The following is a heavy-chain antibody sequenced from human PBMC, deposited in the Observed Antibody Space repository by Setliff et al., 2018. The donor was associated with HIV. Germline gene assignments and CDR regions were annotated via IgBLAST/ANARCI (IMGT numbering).Heavy chain of an antibody. V-gene: IGHV4-34*01. Sequence: SETLSLTCAVYGGSFSAYYWSWIRQPPGKGLDWIGEIDHTGSTNYNPSLKSRVTISVDTSKNQFSLKLRSVTAADTAVYYCASELQGHSSSWPNYWGQGTLVTVSS. CDR1: GGSFSAYY. J-gene: IGHJ4*02. CDR3: ASELQGHSSSWPNY. D-gene: IGHD6-13*01. CDR2: IDHTGST.